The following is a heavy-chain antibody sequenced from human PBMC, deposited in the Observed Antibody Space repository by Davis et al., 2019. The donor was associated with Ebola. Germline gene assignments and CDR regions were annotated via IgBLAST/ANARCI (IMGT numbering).Heavy chain of an antibody. D-gene: IGHD2-15*01. CDR2: MNPNSGNT. V-gene: IGHV1-8*02. J-gene: IGHJ4*02. CDR3: ARRLGVSKDTRHDH. Sequence: ASVKVSCKASGGTFSSYAISWVRQAPGQGLEWMGWMNPNSGNTGYAQKFQGRVTMTRNTSISTAYMEVSSLRSEDTAVYYCARRLGVSKDTRHDHWGQGTLVTVSS. CDR1: GGTFSSYA.